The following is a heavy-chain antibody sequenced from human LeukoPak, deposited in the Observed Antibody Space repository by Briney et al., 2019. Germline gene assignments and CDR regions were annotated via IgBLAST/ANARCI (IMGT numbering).Heavy chain of an antibody. D-gene: IGHD3-22*01. CDR1: GGSISSYY. Sequence: SETLSLTCTVSGGSISSYYWSWIRQPPGKGLEWIGYIYYSGSTNYNPSLKSRVTILVDTSKNQFSLKLSSVTAADTAVYYCARHLYYYDSSGYRLDAFDIWGQGTMVTVSS. CDR3: ARHLYYYDSSGYRLDAFDI. J-gene: IGHJ3*02. V-gene: IGHV4-59*08. CDR2: IYYSGST.